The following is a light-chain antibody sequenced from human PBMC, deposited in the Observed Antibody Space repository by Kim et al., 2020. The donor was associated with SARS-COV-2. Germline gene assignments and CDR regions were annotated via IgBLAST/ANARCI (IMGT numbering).Light chain of an antibody. CDR3: QAWDSSSDHYV. CDR1: NIGSKS. V-gene: IGLV3-21*04. J-gene: IGLJ1*01. CDR2: HDS. Sequence: SYELTQPPSVSVAPGKTARITCGGNNIGSKSVHWYQQKPGQAPVLVIYHDSDRPSGIPERFSGSNSGNTATLTISRVQAGDEADYYCQAWDSSSDHYVFG.